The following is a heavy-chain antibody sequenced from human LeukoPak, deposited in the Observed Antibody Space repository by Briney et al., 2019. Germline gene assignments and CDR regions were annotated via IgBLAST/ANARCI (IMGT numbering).Heavy chain of an antibody. CDR3: AKLWYYDSSGYKGGYYFDY. Sequence: GSLRLSCAASGFTFSSYGMSWVRQAPGKGREWVSAISGSGGSTYYADSVKGRFTISRDNSKNTLYLQMNSLRAEDTAVYYCAKLWYYDSSGYKGGYYFDYWGQGTLVTVSS. J-gene: IGHJ4*02. V-gene: IGHV3-23*01. CDR1: GFTFSSYG. CDR2: ISGSGGST. D-gene: IGHD3-22*01.